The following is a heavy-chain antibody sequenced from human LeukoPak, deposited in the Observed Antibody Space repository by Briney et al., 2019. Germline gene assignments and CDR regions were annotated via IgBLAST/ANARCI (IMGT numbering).Heavy chain of an antibody. CDR3: AKDYSKTSYYGSGTYYRPNRFDP. Sequence: GGSLRLSCAASGFTFSSYAMSWVRQAPGKGLEWVSYISSSGSTIYYADSVKGRFTISRDNSKNTLYLQMNSLRAEDTAVYYCAKDYSKTSYYGSGTYYRPNRFDPWGQGTLVTVSS. V-gene: IGHV3-48*01. D-gene: IGHD3-10*01. CDR1: GFTFSSYA. CDR2: ISSSGSTI. J-gene: IGHJ5*02.